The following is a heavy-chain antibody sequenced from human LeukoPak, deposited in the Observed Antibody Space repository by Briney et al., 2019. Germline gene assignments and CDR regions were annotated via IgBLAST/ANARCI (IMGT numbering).Heavy chain of an antibody. Sequence: ASVKVSCKASGYTFTGYGISWVRQAPGQGLEWMGWISAYNGNTNYAQKLQGRVTMTTDTSTSTAYMELRSLRSDDTAVYYCAEVSRRSGYYPSDPWAREPWSPSPQ. CDR3: AEVSRRSGYYPSDP. D-gene: IGHD3-3*01. J-gene: IGHJ5*02. CDR1: GYTFTGYG. V-gene: IGHV1-18*01. CDR2: ISAYNGNT.